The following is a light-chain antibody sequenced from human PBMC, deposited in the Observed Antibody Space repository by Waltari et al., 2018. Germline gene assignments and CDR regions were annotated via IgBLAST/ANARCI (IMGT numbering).Light chain of an antibody. Sequence: SYVLTQPPSVSVAPGQTASVTCTGSNIGSKSVHWYQQRPGQAPGLVVSDDSDRPSGSPDRFAGSKSGHTATLSISGVEAGDEADFYCQVRGGADDFWVFGGGTRLTVL. CDR3: QVRGGADDFWV. V-gene: IGLV3-21*02. J-gene: IGLJ3*02. CDR1: NIGSKS. CDR2: DDS.